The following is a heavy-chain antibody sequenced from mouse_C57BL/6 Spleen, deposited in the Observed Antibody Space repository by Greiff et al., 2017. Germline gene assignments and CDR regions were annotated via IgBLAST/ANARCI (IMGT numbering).Heavy chain of an antibody. J-gene: IGHJ1*03. D-gene: IGHD1-1*01. CDR1: GYTFTSYW. CDR3: ARGGKIYYYEYFDV. V-gene: IGHV1-53*01. Sequence: VQLQQPGTELVKPGASVKLSCKASGYTFTSYWMHWVKQRPGQGLEWIGNINPSNGGTNYNEKFKSKATLTVDKSSSTAYMQLSSLTSEDSAVYYCARGGKIYYYEYFDVWGTGTTVTVSS. CDR2: INPSNGGT.